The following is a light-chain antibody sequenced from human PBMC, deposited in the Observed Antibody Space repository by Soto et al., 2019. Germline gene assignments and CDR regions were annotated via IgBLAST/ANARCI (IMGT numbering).Light chain of an antibody. CDR2: GTS. CDR3: QSCDSSLSGWRV. V-gene: IGLV1-40*01. J-gene: IGLJ3*02. Sequence: QSVLTQPPSVSGAPGQRVTISCTGSSSNIGAGYDVHWYQQLPGTAPKLLIYGTSNRPSWVPDRFSGSKSGTSASLAITGLQAEDDADYYCQSCDSSLSGWRVFGGGTQLTVL. CDR1: SSNIGAGYD.